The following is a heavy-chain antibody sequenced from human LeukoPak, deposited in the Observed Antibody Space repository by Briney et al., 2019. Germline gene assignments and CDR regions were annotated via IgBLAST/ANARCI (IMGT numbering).Heavy chain of an antibody. J-gene: IGHJ4*02. V-gene: IGHV3-21*05. CDR1: GFTFSLYA. CDR2: INDDSSDI. D-gene: IGHD2-2*01. CDR3: ARDTFQPGLIDS. Sequence: GGSLRLSCAASGFTFSLYAMNWVRQAPGKGLESVSYINDDSSDIHYAGSVRGRFTISRDDARKTLYLQLSSLRAEDTAVYYCARDTFQPGLIDSWGQGTLVTVSS.